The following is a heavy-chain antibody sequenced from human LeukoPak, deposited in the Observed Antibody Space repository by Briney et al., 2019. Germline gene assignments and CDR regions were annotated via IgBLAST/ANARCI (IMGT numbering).Heavy chain of an antibody. CDR3: ARVHSSSWYPHYYYYYMDV. J-gene: IGHJ6*03. CDR2: MNPNSGNT. V-gene: IGHV1-8*01. D-gene: IGHD6-13*01. Sequence: ASVKVSCKASGYTFTSYDINWVRQATGQGLEWMGWMNPNSGNTGYAQKFQGRVTMTRNTSISTAYMELSRLRSEDTAVYYCARVHSSSWYPHYYYYYMDVWGKGTTVTVSS. CDR1: GYTFTSYD.